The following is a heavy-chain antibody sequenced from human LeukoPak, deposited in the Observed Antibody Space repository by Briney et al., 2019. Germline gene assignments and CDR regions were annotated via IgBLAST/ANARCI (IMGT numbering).Heavy chain of an antibody. CDR1: GGSISSSSYY. D-gene: IGHD6-19*01. Sequence: SSETLSLTCTVSGGSISSSSYYWGWIRQPPGKGLEWIGSIYYSGSTYYNPSLKSRVTISVDTSKNQFSLMLSSVTASDTAVYYCARQRDYTSGWFDYWGQGTLVTLSS. V-gene: IGHV4-39*01. CDR3: ARQRDYTSGWFDY. CDR2: IYYSGST. J-gene: IGHJ4*02.